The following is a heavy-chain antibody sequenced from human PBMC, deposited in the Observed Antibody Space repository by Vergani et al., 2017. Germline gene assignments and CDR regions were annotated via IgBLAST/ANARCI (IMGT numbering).Heavy chain of an antibody. CDR3: ARETDTGSSVSYNYYAMDV. CDR2: MSSGDSI. D-gene: IGHD3-9*01. V-gene: IGHV3-69-1*02. Sequence: EVRLVDSGGGLVQPGGSLRLSCAASGFSVSDNYMSWVRQAPGKGLEWISYMSSGDSIYYADSVKGRFTVSRDNTKNTLYLQMNSLRAEDTAVYYCARETDTGSSVSYNYYAMDVWGQGTTVSVSS. CDR1: GFSVSDNY. J-gene: IGHJ6*02.